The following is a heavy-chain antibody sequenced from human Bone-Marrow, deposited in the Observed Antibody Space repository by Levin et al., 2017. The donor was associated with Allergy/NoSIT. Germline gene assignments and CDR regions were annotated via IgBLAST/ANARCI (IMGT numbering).Heavy chain of an antibody. J-gene: IGHJ6*02. D-gene: IGHD2-2*01. V-gene: IGHV1-18*01. CDR3: ARDVVGHGALFMDV. CDR2: ISAYNGNT. CDR1: GYTFSNFG. Sequence: ASVKVSCKASGYTFSNFGLSWVRQAPGQGLEWVGWISAYNGNTKYAQKVQGRVIMTTDTSTSTAYMELRSLRSDDTAVYYCARDVVGHGALFMDVWGQGTTVTVSS.